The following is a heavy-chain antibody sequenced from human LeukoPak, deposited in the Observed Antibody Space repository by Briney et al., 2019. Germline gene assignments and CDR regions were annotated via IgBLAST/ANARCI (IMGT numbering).Heavy chain of an antibody. V-gene: IGHV3-30*04. CDR2: ISYDGGSK. Sequence: PGGSLRLSCTVSGFTFSRHALHWVRQPPGRGLEWVAVISYDGGSKYYSDSVQGRFTISRDNSRNTVYLQMNSLGPEDTAIYFCARDKWEYCRSSTCYGRIDNSWGQGSLVTVSS. J-gene: IGHJ4*02. D-gene: IGHD2-2*01. CDR3: ARDKWEYCRSSTCYGRIDNS. CDR1: GFTFSRHA.